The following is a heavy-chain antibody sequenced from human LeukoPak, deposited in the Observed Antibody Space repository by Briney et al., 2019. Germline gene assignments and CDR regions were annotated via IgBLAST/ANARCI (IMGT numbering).Heavy chain of an antibody. V-gene: IGHV3-33*06. CDR1: GFTFSSYG. D-gene: IGHD3-10*01. CDR2: IWYDGSNK. J-gene: IGHJ4*02. CDR3: SKSMVRGVRGFDY. Sequence: WRSLRLSCAASGFTFSSYGMHWLRQAPGKGLEWVAVIWYDGSNKYYADSVKGRFTISRDNSKNTLYLQMNSLRAEDTAAFCHSKSMVRGVRGFDYWGQGPLVTVSS.